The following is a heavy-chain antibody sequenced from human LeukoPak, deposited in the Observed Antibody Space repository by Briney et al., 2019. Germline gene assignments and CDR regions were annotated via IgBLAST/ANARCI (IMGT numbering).Heavy chain of an antibody. CDR2: ISSSSSYI. D-gene: IGHD3-16*01. V-gene: IGHV3-21*01. CDR3: ARFPPLRLGGPTDY. J-gene: IGHJ4*02. CDR1: GFTFSSYW. Sequence: PGGSLRLSCAASGFTFSSYWMSWVRQAPGKGLEWVSSISSSSSYIYYADSVKGRFTISRDNAKNSLYLQMNSLRAEDTAVYYCARFPPLRLGGPTDYWGQGTLVTVSS.